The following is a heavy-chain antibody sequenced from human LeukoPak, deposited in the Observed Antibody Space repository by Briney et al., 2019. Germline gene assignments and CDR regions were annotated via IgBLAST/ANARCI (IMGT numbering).Heavy chain of an antibody. CDR2: IYYSGST. Sequence: SETLSLTCTVSGGSISSYYWSWIRQPPGKGLEWIGYIYYSGSTNYNPSLKSRVTISVDTSKNQFSLKLSFVTAADTAVYYCAREGTVAGTDHYYYYMDVWGKGTTVTVSS. CDR1: GGSISSYY. D-gene: IGHD6-19*01. CDR3: AREGTVAGTDHYYYYMDV. J-gene: IGHJ6*03. V-gene: IGHV4-59*01.